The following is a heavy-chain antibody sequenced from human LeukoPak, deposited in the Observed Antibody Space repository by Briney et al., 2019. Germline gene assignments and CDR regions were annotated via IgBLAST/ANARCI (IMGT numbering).Heavy chain of an antibody. CDR3: ATEGGAATPWFDP. CDR1: GFTFSSYA. V-gene: IGHV4-34*08. Sequence: GSLRLSCAASGFTFSSYAMSWVRQPPGKGLEWIGEINHSGSTNYNPSLKSRVTISVDTSKNQFSLKLSSVTAADTAVYYCATEGGAATPWFDPWGQGTLVTVSS. J-gene: IGHJ5*02. D-gene: IGHD2-15*01. CDR2: INHSGST.